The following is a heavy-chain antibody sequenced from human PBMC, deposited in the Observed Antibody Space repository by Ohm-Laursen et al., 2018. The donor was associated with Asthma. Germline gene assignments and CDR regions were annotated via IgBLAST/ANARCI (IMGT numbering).Heavy chain of an antibody. Sequence: PSDTLSLTCTVSGGSVSSGSYYWSWIRQPPGKGLEWIGYIYYSGSTNYNPSLKSRVTISVDTSKNQFSLKLSSVTAADTAVYYCARDGARYSSSWYDYWGQGTLVTVSS. V-gene: IGHV4-61*01. CDR2: IYYSGST. D-gene: IGHD6-13*01. CDR1: GGSVSSGSYY. CDR3: ARDGARYSSSWYDY. J-gene: IGHJ4*02.